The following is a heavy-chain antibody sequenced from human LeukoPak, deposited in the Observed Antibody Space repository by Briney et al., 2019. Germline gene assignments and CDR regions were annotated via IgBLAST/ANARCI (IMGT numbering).Heavy chain of an antibody. Sequence: SVKVSCKASGGTFSGYAISWVRQAPGQGLEWMGRIIPIFGIANYAQKFQGRVTITADKSTSTAYMELSSLRSEDTAVYYCARDPPYDSGVGDYYYYGMDVWGQGTTVTVSS. CDR2: IIPIFGIA. CDR1: GGTFSGYA. D-gene: IGHD3-3*01. V-gene: IGHV1-69*04. CDR3: ARDPPYDSGVGDYYYYGMDV. J-gene: IGHJ6*02.